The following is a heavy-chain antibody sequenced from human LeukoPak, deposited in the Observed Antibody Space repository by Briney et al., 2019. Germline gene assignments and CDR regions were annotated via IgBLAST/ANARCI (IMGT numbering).Heavy chain of an antibody. CDR1: GGTFSSYA. Sequence: ASVKVSCKASGGTFSSYAVSWVRQAPGQGLEWMGGIIPIFGTANYAQKFQGRVTITTDESTSTAYMELSSLRSEDTAVYYCARGLRITIFGVVIISAFDIWGQGTMVTVSS. V-gene: IGHV1-69*05. D-gene: IGHD3-3*01. J-gene: IGHJ3*02. CDR3: ARGLRITIFGVVIISAFDI. CDR2: IIPIFGTA.